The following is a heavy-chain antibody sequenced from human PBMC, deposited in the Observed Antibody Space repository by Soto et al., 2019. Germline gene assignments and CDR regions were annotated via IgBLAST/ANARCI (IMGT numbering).Heavy chain of an antibody. CDR2: IKQDGSEK. V-gene: IGHV3-7*05. J-gene: IGHJ4*02. CDR1: GFTFSSYW. CDR3: ARSSDYYDSSGSYYYLDY. Sequence: EVQLVESGGGLVQPGGSLRLSCAASGFTFSSYWMSWVRQAPGKGLEWVANIKQDGSEKYYVDSVKGRFTISRDNAKNSLYLQTNSLRDEDTAVYYCARSSDYYDSSGSYYYLDYWGQGPLVTVSS. D-gene: IGHD3-22*01.